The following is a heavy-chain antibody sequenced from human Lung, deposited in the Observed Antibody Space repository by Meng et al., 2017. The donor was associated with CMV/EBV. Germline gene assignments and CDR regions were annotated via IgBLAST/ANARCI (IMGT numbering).Heavy chain of an antibody. CDR3: ASTEDYYDRSGYDY. CDR1: GCSISTSCYY. Sequence: SETLSLTCTVYGCSISTSCYYWGWIRQPPGKGLEWIGSVYYSGITYYNSSLKSRVTISVDTSKNPFSLMLSSVTAADTAVYYCASTEDYYDRSGYDYWGQGTLVTVSS. CDR2: VYYSGIT. J-gene: IGHJ4*02. V-gene: IGHV4-39*01. D-gene: IGHD3-22*01.